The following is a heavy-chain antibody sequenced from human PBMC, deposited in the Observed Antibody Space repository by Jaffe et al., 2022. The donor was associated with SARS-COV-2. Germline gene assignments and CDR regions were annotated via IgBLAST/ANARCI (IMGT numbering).Heavy chain of an antibody. CDR1: GFTFDDYA. D-gene: IGHD6-19*01. Sequence: EVQLVESGGGLVQPGRSLRLSCAASGFTFDDYAMHWVRQAPGKGLEWVSGISWNSGSIGYADSVKGRFTISRDNAKNSLYLQMNSLRAEDTALYYCAKSSGYSSGWSEFDYWGQGTLVTVSS. CDR3: AKSSGYSSGWSEFDY. J-gene: IGHJ4*02. CDR2: ISWNSGSI. V-gene: IGHV3-9*01.